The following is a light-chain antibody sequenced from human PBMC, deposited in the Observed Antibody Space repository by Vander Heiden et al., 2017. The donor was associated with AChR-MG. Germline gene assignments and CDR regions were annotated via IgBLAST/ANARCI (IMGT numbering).Light chain of an antibody. V-gene: IGKV4-1*01. Sequence: DIVMTQSPDSLAVSLGESATINCKSSQSVFHRSNNKNYLAWYQQKPGQPPKLLIYWASTRESGVPDRFSGSGSETDFTLTISSLQAEDVAVYYCQQYYTTPLTFGQGTKLEIK. CDR3: QQYYTTPLT. J-gene: IGKJ2*01. CDR2: WAS. CDR1: QSVFHRSNNKNY.